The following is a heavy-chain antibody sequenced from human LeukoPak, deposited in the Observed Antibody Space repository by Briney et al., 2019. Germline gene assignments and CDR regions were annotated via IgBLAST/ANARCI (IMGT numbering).Heavy chain of an antibody. D-gene: IGHD3-22*01. V-gene: IGHV3-23*01. CDR3: ANAYYYYDSSGYLPNDY. CDR1: GFTFSSYA. CDR2: ISGSGGST. Sequence: GGSLRLSCAASGFTFSSYAMSWVRQAPGKGLGWVSAISGSGGSTYYADSVKGRFTISRDNSKNTLYLQMNSLRAEDTAVYYCANAYYYYDSSGYLPNDYWGQGTLVTVSS. J-gene: IGHJ4*02.